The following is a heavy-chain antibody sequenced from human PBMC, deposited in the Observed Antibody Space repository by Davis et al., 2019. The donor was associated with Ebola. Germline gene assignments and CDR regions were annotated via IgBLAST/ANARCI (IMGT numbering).Heavy chain of an antibody. D-gene: IGHD3-3*01. J-gene: IGHJ4*02. V-gene: IGHV3-48*01. CDR2: ISSSSSTI. Sequence: GESLKISCAASGFTFSSYSMNWVRQAPGKGLEWVSYISSSSSTIYYADSVKGRFTISRDNSKNTLYLQMNSLRAEDTAVYYCARAGLAWEWLSHFDYWGQGTLVTVSS. CDR3: ARAGLAWEWLSHFDY. CDR1: GFTFSSYS.